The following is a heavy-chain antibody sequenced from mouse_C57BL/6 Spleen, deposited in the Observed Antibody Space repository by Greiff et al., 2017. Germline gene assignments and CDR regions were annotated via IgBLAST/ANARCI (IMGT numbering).Heavy chain of an antibody. CDR3: ARGLPDYFDY. CDR1: GYTFTDYN. V-gene: IGHV1-22*01. CDR2: INPNNGGT. J-gene: IGHJ2*01. Sequence: EVKLVESGPELVKPGASVKMSCKASGYTFTDYNMHWVKQSHGKSLEWIGYINPNNGGTSYNQKFKGKATLTVNKSSSTAYMELRSLTSEDSAVYYCARGLPDYFDYWGQGTTLTVSS.